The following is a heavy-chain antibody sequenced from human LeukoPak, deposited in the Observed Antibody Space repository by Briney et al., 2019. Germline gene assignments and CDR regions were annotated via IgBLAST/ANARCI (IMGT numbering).Heavy chain of an antibody. Sequence: GGSLRLSCAASGFTVSSNYMSWVRQASGKGLEWVGRIRSKANSYATAYAASVKGRFTISRDDSKNTAYLQMNSLKTEDTAVYYCTRHPSPDARWGQGTLVTVSS. J-gene: IGHJ4*02. CDR3: TRHPSPDAR. CDR2: IRSKANSYAT. V-gene: IGHV3-73*01. CDR1: GFTVSSNY.